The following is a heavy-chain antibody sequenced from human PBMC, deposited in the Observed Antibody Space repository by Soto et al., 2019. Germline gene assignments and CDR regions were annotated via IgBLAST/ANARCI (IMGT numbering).Heavy chain of an antibody. CDR3: AKDLGDSSVFDY. D-gene: IGHD3-22*01. CDR1: GFTFSSYG. J-gene: IGHJ4*02. CDR2: ISYDGSNK. Sequence: GGSLRLACAASGFTFSSYGVHWVRQAPGKGLEWVAVISYDGSNKYYADSVKGRFTISRDNSTNTLYLQMNSLRDDDTAVYYCAKDLGDSSVFDYWGQGTLVTVSS. V-gene: IGHV3-30*18.